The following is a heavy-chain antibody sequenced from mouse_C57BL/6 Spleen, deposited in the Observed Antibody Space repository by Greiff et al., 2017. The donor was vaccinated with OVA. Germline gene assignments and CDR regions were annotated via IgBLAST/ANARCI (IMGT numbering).Heavy chain of an antibody. J-gene: IGHJ4*01. CDR3: ARNSAQARAMDY. D-gene: IGHD3-2*02. CDR1: GFSLTSYG. V-gene: IGHV2-2*01. CDR2: IWSGGST. Sequence: VQLQQSGPGLVQPSQSLSITCTVSGFSLTSYGVHWVRQSPGKGLEWLGVIWSGGSTDYNAAFISRLSISKDNSKSQVFFKMNSLQADDTAIDYCARNSAQARAMDYWGQGTSVTVSS.